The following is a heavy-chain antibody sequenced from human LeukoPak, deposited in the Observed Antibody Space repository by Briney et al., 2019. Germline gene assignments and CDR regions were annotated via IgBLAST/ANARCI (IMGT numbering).Heavy chain of an antibody. D-gene: IGHD2-2*01. CDR3: ARVGVVVPAAWFDP. CDR1: GYSFGIFG. J-gene: IGHJ5*02. Sequence: ASVKVSCKASGYSFGIFGISWARQAPGQGLEWMGWISANNGNTNYAQKLQGRVTMTTDTSTSTAYMELRSLRSDDTAVYYCARVGVVVPAAWFDPWGQGTLVTVSS. CDR2: ISANNGNT. V-gene: IGHV1-18*01.